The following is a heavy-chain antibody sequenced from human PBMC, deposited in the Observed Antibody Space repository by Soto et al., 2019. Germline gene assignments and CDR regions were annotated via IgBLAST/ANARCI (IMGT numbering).Heavy chain of an antibody. D-gene: IGHD5-18*01. Sequence: QEQLMESGGGVVQPGRSLRLSCVASGFSFSSQAMHWVRQAPGKGLEWVVAISNDGNRQLYADSVKDRFTISRDNSRNTLDLQMNKLRTEDTGVYFCTRDIYSYGSVGTPDIWGQGTMVTVSS. CDR3: TRDIYSYGSVGTPDI. CDR2: ISNDGNRQ. V-gene: IGHV3-30-3*01. CDR1: GFSFSSQA. J-gene: IGHJ3*02.